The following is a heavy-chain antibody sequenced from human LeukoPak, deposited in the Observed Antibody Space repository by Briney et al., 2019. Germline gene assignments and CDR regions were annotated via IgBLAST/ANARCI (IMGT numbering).Heavy chain of an antibody. CDR1: GYTFTSYG. Sequence: ASVKVSCKAFGYTFTSYGISWVRQAPGQGLEWMGWINPNSGGTNYAQKFQGWVTMTRDTSISTAYMELSRLRSDDTAVYYCARDLRAAAAGAREDAFDIWGQGTMVTVSS. CDR2: INPNSGGT. V-gene: IGHV1-2*04. D-gene: IGHD6-13*01. CDR3: ARDLRAAAAGAREDAFDI. J-gene: IGHJ3*02.